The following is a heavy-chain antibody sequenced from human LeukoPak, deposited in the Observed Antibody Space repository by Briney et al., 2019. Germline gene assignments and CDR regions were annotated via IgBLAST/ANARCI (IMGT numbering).Heavy chain of an antibody. Sequence: GGSLRLSCAASGFTFSSYSMNWVRQAPGKGLEWVSSISSSSSYIYYADSVKGRFTISRDNAKNSLYLQMNGLRAEDTAVYYCARDPKQLVDDFDYWGQGTLVTVSS. CDR2: ISSSSSYI. D-gene: IGHD6-6*01. V-gene: IGHV3-21*01. CDR3: ARDPKQLVDDFDY. J-gene: IGHJ4*02. CDR1: GFTFSSYS.